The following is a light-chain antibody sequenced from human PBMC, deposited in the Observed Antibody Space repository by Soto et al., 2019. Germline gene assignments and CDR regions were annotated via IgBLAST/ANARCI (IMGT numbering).Light chain of an antibody. CDR2: DAS. Sequence: DLQLTQSPSFQSASVGDRVTITCRASQGISSYLAWYQQRPGKAPKLLIYDASTLQSGVPSRFSGSGSGTDFTLTISSLQPEDFATYYCQRINSFPVTFGGGTKVEIK. V-gene: IGKV1-9*01. J-gene: IGKJ4*01. CDR1: QGISSY. CDR3: QRINSFPVT.